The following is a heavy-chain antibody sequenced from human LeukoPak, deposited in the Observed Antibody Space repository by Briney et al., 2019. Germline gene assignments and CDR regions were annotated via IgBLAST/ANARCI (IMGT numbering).Heavy chain of an antibody. CDR1: GFTFSSYS. CDR2: ISSSSSYI. J-gene: IGHJ4*02. V-gene: IGHV3-21*01. D-gene: IGHD2/OR15-2a*01. CDR3: ARDLVTFPDY. Sequence: GGSLRLSCAASGFTFSSYSMNWVRQAPGKGMEWVSSISSSSSYIYYADSVKSRFTISRDNAKNSLYLQMNSLRAEDTAVYYCARDLVTFPDYWGQGTLVTVSS.